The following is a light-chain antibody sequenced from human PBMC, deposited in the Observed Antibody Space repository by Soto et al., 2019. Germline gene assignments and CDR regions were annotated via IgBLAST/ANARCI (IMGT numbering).Light chain of an antibody. J-gene: IGKJ2*01. CDR3: LQDYNYPLT. Sequence: AIQRTQSPSSLSASVGDRVTITCRASQGIRDDLGWYQQKPGKAPKLLIYAASSLQSGVPSRFSGSGSGTDFTLTISSLQHEDFATYYCLQDYNYPLTFGQGTKLEIK. V-gene: IGKV1-6*01. CDR2: AAS. CDR1: QGIRDD.